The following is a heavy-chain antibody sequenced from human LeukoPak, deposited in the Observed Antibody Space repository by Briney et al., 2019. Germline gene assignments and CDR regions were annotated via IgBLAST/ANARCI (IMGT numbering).Heavy chain of an antibody. CDR3: AISQGSYYDTSGYLGGDY. Sequence: GASVKVSCKASGYTFTNYGIFWVRQAPGQGLEWMGWISAYSGNTNYAQKLQGRVTKTTETSTSTAYMELESLRSDDTAVYYCAISQGSYYDTSGYLGGDYWGQGTLVTVSS. J-gene: IGHJ4*02. D-gene: IGHD3-22*01. CDR2: ISAYSGNT. CDR1: GYTFTNYG. V-gene: IGHV1-18*01.